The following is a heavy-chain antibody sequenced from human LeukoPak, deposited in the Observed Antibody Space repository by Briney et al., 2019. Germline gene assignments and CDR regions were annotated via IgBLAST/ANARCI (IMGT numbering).Heavy chain of an antibody. CDR1: GFTFSNYA. Sequence: PGGSLRLSCAASGFTFSNYAMSWVRQAPGKGLEWVSGFGASGGATYYRDSVKGRFTISRDNSKNTPYLQMNSLRAEDTAIYYCAKDLSGLYGSGSYYAFDYWGQGTLVTVSS. D-gene: IGHD3-10*01. J-gene: IGHJ4*02. CDR3: AKDLSGLYGSGSYYAFDY. CDR2: FGASGGAT. V-gene: IGHV3-23*01.